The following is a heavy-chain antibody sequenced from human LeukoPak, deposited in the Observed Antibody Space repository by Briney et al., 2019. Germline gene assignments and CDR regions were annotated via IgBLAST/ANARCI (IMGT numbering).Heavy chain of an antibody. V-gene: IGHV3-48*04. CDR1: GFTFSSYS. Sequence: GGSLRLSCAASGFTFSSYSMNWVRQAPGKGLDWVSYIGSSAIYYADSVKGRFTISRDNAKNSLYLQMNSLRAEDTAVYYCASHQARARLFYFDYWGQGTLVTVSS. D-gene: IGHD6-6*01. J-gene: IGHJ4*02. CDR2: IGSSAI. CDR3: ASHQARARLFYFDY.